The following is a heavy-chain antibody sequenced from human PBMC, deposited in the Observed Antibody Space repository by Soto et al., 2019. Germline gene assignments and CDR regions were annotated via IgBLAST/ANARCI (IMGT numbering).Heavy chain of an antibody. D-gene: IGHD3-3*01. V-gene: IGHV1-69*01. CDR3: ARGFLYDLVSFDY. Sequence: QGQLVQSGAEVKKPGSSVKVSCRASGGTFSSYAISWVRQAPGQGLEWMGGNIPIFGTANYAQKLQGRFTITADESASTAYMEMSSLRSEDTAVYYCARGFLYDLVSFDYWGQGTLVTVSS. CDR1: GGTFSSYA. CDR2: NIPIFGTA. J-gene: IGHJ4*02.